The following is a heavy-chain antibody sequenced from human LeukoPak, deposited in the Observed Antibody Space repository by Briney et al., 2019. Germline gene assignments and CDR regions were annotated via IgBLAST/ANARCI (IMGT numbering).Heavy chain of an antibody. CDR2: INWRGNT. J-gene: IGHJ3*02. V-gene: IGHV4-39*07. D-gene: IGHD2-2*01. CDR3: ARVDTRHCSSTSCYQSAFDI. Sequence: SETLSLTCSVSGGTITTSNFYWVWIRQPPGEGLEWIGSINWRGNTYYNPSLMSRVSMSKDTSKRQLSLKLISVTAADTAVYYCARVDTRHCSSTSCYQSAFDIWGQGTMVTVSS. CDR1: GGTITTSNFY.